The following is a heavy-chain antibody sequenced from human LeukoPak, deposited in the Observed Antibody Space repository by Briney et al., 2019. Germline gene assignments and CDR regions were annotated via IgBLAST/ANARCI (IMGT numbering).Heavy chain of an antibody. CDR1: GYTLAELP. J-gene: IGHJ4*02. CDR3: THFDY. V-gene: IGHV1-24*01. CDR2: FHTEDHEK. Sequence: GASVKVSCKVSGYTLAELPMHWVRPAAGKGLEWMGGFHTEDHEKVYAQRFQGRIILTEDNSTDTTYMELSGLTSEDTAIYFCTHFDYWGQGTPITVSS.